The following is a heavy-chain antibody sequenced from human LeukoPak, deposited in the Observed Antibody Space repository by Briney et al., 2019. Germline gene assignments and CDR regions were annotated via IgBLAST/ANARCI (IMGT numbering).Heavy chain of an antibody. CDR2: MTGNSHNT. J-gene: IGHJ4*02. D-gene: IGHD1-1*01. V-gene: IGHV3-23*01. CDR1: GVTFSSYA. Sequence: GGSLRLSCAASGVTFSSYAMSWVRQAPGKGPEWVSGMTGNSHNTYYADSVKGRFTISRDNSKNTLYLQMNSLRAEDTAVYYCVSDRDNWEGRDFDFWGQGTLVTVSS. CDR3: VSDRDNWEGRDFDF.